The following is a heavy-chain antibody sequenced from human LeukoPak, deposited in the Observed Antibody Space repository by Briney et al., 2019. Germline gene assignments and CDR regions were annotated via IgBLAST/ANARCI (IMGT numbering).Heavy chain of an antibody. CDR3: ARDLGSYYGWYFDL. V-gene: IGHV3-7*01. J-gene: IGHJ2*01. CDR2: IKQDGSEK. Sequence: PRGSLRLSCAASGFTFSSYWMSWVRQAPGKGLEWVANIKQDGSEKYYVDSVKGRFTISRDNAKNSLYLQMNSLRVEDTAVYYCARDLGSYYGWYFDLWGRGTLVTVSS. CDR1: GFTFSSYW. D-gene: IGHD1-26*01.